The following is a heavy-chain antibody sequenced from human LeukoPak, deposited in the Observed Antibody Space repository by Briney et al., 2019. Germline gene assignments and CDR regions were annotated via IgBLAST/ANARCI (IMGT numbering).Heavy chain of an antibody. CDR3: ARESWDCSGGSCSYYMDV. CDR2: INTNTGNT. J-gene: IGHJ6*03. Sequence: GASVKVSCKASGYTFTSYGMNWVRQAPGQGLEWMGWINTNTGNTTYAQGFTGRFVFSLGTSVSTAYLQIRSLKAEDSAVYYCARESWDCSGGSCSYYMDVWGKGTTVTVSS. D-gene: IGHD2-15*01. V-gene: IGHV7-4-1*02. CDR1: GYTFTSYG.